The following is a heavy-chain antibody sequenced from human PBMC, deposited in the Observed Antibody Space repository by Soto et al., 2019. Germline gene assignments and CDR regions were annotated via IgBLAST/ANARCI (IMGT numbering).Heavy chain of an antibody. J-gene: IGHJ4*02. V-gene: IGHV1-8*01. Sequence: QVQLVQSGAEVKKPGASVKVSCKASGYTFTSYDINWVRQATGQGLEWMGWMNPNSGNTGYAQKFQGRVTMTRNTSLSTAYMELSSLRSEDTAVYYCARGRGGGDFWSGYYTVRNDYWGQGTLVTVSS. CDR3: ARGRGGGDFWSGYYTVRNDY. CDR1: GYTFTSYD. D-gene: IGHD3-3*01. CDR2: MNPNSGNT.